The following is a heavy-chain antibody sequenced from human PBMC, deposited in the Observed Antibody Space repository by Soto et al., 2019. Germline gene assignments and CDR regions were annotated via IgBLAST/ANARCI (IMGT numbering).Heavy chain of an antibody. CDR1: GGSFSGYY. CDR3: ARAHMSSGWYGYAFDI. J-gene: IGHJ3*02. Sequence: QVQLQQWGAGLLKPSETLSLTCAVYGGSFSGYYWSWIRQRPGKGLEWIWEINHSGSTNYNRSLKSRVSISVLTSKNQSSLKLRSVTAADTAVYYCARAHMSSGWYGYAFDIWGQGTMVTVSS. CDR2: INHSGST. D-gene: IGHD6-19*01. V-gene: IGHV4-34*01.